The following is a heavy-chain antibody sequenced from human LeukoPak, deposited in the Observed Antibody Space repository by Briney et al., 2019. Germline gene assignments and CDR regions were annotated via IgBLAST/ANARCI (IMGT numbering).Heavy chain of an antibody. CDR1: GFTFDDYA. Sequence: GGSLRLSCAASGFTFDDYAMHWVRQAPGKGLEWVSGISWNSGSIGYADSVKGRFTISRDNAKNSLYLQMTSLRAEDTALYYCAKDIEPRVDTAHFDYWGQGTLVTVSS. J-gene: IGHJ4*02. D-gene: IGHD5-18*01. CDR2: ISWNSGSI. V-gene: IGHV3-9*01. CDR3: AKDIEPRVDTAHFDY.